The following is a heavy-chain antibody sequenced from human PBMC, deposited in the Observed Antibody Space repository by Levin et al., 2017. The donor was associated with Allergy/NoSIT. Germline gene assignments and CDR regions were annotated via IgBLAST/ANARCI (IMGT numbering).Heavy chain of an antibody. CDR2: ITSSTSTI. D-gene: IGHD6-19*01. CDR3: ARSEIDDSGWNY. CDR1: GFTLSSYN. V-gene: IGHV3-48*01. J-gene: IGHJ4*02. Sequence: HPGGSLRLSCAASGFTLSSYNMDWVRQAPEKGLEWVSHITSSTSTIYYADSVKGRFTISRDNAKNSLYLQMNSLRAEDTAVYYCARSEIDDSGWNYWGQGTLVTVSS.